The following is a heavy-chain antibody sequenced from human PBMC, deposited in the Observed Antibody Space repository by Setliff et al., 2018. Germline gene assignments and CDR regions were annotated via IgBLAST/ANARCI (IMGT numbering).Heavy chain of an antibody. CDR1: GFTFSSHT. V-gene: IGHV3-48*03. J-gene: IGHJ6*02. Sequence: GGSLRLSCAASGFTFSSHTMNWVRQGPGKGLEWVAYFSSSGSISYANSVKGRFTISRDNAENSLYLQMNSLRVEDTAVYYCARDGGMGMVKGYYYGLDAWGPGTSVTVSS. CDR2: FSSSGSI. D-gene: IGHD5-18*01. CDR3: ARDGGMGMVKGYYYGLDA.